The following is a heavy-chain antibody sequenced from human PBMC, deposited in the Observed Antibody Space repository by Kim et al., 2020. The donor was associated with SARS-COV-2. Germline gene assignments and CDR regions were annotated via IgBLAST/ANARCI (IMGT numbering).Heavy chain of an antibody. J-gene: IGHJ6*01. Sequence: SETLSLTCNVSGDSVRHNHWSWIRQAPGKGLEWIGNIYNSGTTRYNPSLESRVTLSADTSRDRFSLSLTSVTTADTAVYYCARGLPYYFDM. CDR2: IYNSGTT. CDR3: ARGLPYYFDM. CDR1: GDSVRHNH. V-gene: IGHV4-4*08.